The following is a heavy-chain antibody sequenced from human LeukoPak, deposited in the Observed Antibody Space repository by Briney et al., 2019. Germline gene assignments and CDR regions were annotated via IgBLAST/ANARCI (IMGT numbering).Heavy chain of an antibody. CDR3: ARAPMVRGDPFDY. J-gene: IGHJ4*02. D-gene: IGHD3-10*01. CDR2: INHSGST. Sequence: SSETLSLTCAVYGGSFSGYYWSWIRQPPGKGLEWIGEINHSGSTNYNPSLKSRVTISVDTSKNQFSLKLSSVTAADTAVYYCARAPMVRGDPFDYWGQGTLVTVSS. CDR1: GGSFSGYY. V-gene: IGHV4-34*01.